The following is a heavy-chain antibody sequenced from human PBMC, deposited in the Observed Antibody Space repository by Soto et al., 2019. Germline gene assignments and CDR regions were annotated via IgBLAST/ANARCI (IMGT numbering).Heavy chain of an antibody. CDR3: ARDPLLGGAFDI. Sequence: GSLRLSCAASGFTFSSYSMNWVRQAPGKGLEWVSSISSSTSYIYYADSVKGRFTISRDNAKNSLYVQMNSLRAEDTAVYYCARDPLLGGAFDIWGQGTMVTVSS. D-gene: IGHD2-15*01. J-gene: IGHJ3*02. CDR2: ISSSTSYI. V-gene: IGHV3-21*01. CDR1: GFTFSSYS.